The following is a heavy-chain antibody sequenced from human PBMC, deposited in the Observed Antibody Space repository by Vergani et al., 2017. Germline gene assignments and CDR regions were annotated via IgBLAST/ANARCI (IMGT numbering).Heavy chain of an antibody. CDR3: ARDSRYCXSTSCYVGRDWFNP. CDR1: GYTFTSYY. Sequence: QVQLVQSGAEVKKPGASGKVSCKASGYTFTSYYMHWVRQAPGQGLEWMGIINPSGGSTSYEQKFQGRVTMTRDTSTSTVYMELSSLRSEDTAVYYCARDSRYCXSTSCYVGRDWFNPWGQGTLVTVSS. V-gene: IGHV1-46*01. CDR2: INPSGGST. D-gene: IGHD2-2*01. J-gene: IGHJ5*02.